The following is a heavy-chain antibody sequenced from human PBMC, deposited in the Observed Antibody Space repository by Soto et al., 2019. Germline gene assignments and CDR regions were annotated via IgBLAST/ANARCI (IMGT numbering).Heavy chain of an antibody. D-gene: IGHD2-15*01. CDR2: IAYDGSNK. Sequence: QVQLEESGGGVVQPGRSLRLSCATSGFTFRNYAMHWVRQAPGKGLECVAVIAYDGSNKFYRDYVKGRFTISRDNSQNTLYLQINSLRYEDTAVYYCARGDREDIAVVIGVRPGEYGVDVWGQGTRSPSP. CDR3: ARGDREDIAVVIGVRPGEYGVDV. CDR1: GFTFRNYA. J-gene: IGHJ6*02. V-gene: IGHV3-30-3*01.